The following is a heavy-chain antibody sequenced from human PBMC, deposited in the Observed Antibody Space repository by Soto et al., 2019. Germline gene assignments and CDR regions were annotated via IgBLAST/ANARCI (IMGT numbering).Heavy chain of an antibody. CDR2: ISSSSSYI. V-gene: IGHV3-21*01. J-gene: IGHJ4*02. D-gene: IGHD3-22*01. CDR1: GFSFGSYS. CDR3: ARDLSSGSPTSDY. Sequence: EVQLVESGGGLVKPGGSLRLSCAASGFSFGSYSMNWVRQAPGKGLEWVSFISSSSSYIYYADSLKGRFTISRDNAKNSLYLQMDSLRAEDTAVYYCARDLSSGSPTSDYWGQGTLVTVSS.